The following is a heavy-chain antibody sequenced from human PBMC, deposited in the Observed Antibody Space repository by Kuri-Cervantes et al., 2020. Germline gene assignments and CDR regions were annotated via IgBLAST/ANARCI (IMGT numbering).Heavy chain of an antibody. CDR3: ARATDGVDY. V-gene: IGHV4-59*13. CDR1: GGSISSYY. CDR2: IYYIGST. D-gene: IGHD3-10*01. J-gene: IGHJ4*02. Sequence: SETLSLTCTVSGGSISSYYWSWIRQPPGKGLEWIGYIYYIGSTNYNPSLKSRVTISVDTSKNQFSLKLSSVTAAGTAVYYCARATDGVDYWGQGTLVTVSS.